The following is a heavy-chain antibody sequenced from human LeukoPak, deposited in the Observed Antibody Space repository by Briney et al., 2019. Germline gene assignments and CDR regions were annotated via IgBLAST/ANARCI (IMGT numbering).Heavy chain of an antibody. CDR1: RFTSTSYP. CDR2: ISYAGGTT. CDR3: ARDRYPVGGLRYFDWPAPFDP. J-gene: IGHJ5*02. D-gene: IGHD3-9*01. V-gene: IGHV3-30-3*01. Sequence: GRSLRLSPAASRFTSTSYPTHCVRQAPPKGLEWVAVISYAGGTTYYADPVKGRFTISRDNSKNTLYLQMNSLRAEDTAVYYCARDRYPVGGLRYFDWPAPFDPWGQGTLVTVSS.